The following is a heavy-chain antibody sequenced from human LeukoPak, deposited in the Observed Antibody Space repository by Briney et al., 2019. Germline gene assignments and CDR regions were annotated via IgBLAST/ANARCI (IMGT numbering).Heavy chain of an antibody. CDR2: ISSSGSTI. J-gene: IGHJ6*02. Sequence: GGSLRLSCAASGFTFSSYEMNWVRQAPGKGLEGVSYISSSGSTIYYADSVKGRFTISRDNAKNSLYLQMNSLRAEDTAVYYCARDLPYGSGSHYGMDVWGQGTTVTVSS. V-gene: IGHV3-48*03. D-gene: IGHD3-10*01. CDR1: GFTFSSYE. CDR3: ARDLPYGSGSHYGMDV.